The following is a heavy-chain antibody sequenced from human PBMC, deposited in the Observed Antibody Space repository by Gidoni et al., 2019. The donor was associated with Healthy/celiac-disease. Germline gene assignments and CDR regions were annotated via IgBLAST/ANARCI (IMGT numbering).Heavy chain of an antibody. J-gene: IGHJ4*02. CDR1: GFTFRSYA. CDR2: ISYDGSNK. V-gene: IGHV3-30-3*01. CDR3: ARVSRIVGDTGGRGVPDY. D-gene: IGHD1-26*01. Sequence: QVQLVESGGGVVQPGRSLRLSCAASGFTFRSYAMHWVRQAPGKGLEWVAVISYDGSNKYYADSVKGRFTISRENSKNTLYLQMNSLRAEDTAVYYCARVSRIVGDTGGRGVPDYWGQGTLVTVSS.